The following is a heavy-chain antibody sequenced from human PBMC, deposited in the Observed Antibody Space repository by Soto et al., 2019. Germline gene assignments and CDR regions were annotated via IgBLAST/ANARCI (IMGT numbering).Heavy chain of an antibody. CDR1: GYTFTSYG. D-gene: IGHD6-6*01. V-gene: IGHV1-18*01. J-gene: IGHJ3*02. CDR3: ARDVVIAARLGAFDI. CDR2: ISAYNGNT. Sequence: ASVKVSCKASGYTFTSYGISWVRQAPGQGLEWMGWISAYNGNTNYAQKLQGRVTMTTDTSTSTAYMELRSLRSDDTAVYYCARDVVIAARLGAFDIWGQGTMVTVSS.